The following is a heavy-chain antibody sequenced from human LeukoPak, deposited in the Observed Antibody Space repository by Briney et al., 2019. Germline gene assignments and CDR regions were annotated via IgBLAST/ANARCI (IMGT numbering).Heavy chain of an antibody. D-gene: IGHD2-15*01. V-gene: IGHV3-33*05. CDR3: ARDRGHCSGGNCYSYFDS. CDR2: VLSDGSKE. Sequence: PGGSLRLSCAASGFSFRDYGMQWVRQAPGRGLEWVAVVLSDGSKEYYADSVKGRFTISRDNSKNTLSLQMNSLRAEDTAVYYCARDRGHCSGGNCYSYFDSWGQGTLVTVSS. J-gene: IGHJ4*02. CDR1: GFSFRDYG.